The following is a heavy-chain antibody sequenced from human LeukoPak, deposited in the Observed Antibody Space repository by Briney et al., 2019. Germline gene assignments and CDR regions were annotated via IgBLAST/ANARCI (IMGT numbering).Heavy chain of an antibody. Sequence: GSLRLSCAASGFSFSKAWMSWVRQAPVKGLEWVARIKSKADGGTADYITPVKGGFTISRDDSKNTMYLQMNSLKTEDTAVYYCTTDYFCGQGTLVTVSS. CDR1: GFSFSKAW. V-gene: IGHV3-15*01. CDR2: IKSKADGGTA. J-gene: IGHJ4*02. CDR3: TTDYF.